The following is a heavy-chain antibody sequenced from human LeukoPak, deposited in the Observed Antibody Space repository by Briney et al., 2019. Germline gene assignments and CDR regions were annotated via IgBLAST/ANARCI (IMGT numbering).Heavy chain of an antibody. J-gene: IGHJ4*02. Sequence: SESLSLTCTVSGGSISSYYWSWIRQPPGKGLEWIGYIYYSGSTNYNPSLKSRVTISVDTSKNQFSLKLSSVTAADTAVYYCARGQHGVAAAPFDYWGQGTLVTVSS. D-gene: IGHD6-13*01. V-gene: IGHV4-59*01. CDR3: ARGQHGVAAAPFDY. CDR1: GGSISSYY. CDR2: IYYSGST.